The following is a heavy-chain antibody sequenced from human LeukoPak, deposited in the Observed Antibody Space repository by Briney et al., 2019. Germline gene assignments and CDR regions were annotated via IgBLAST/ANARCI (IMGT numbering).Heavy chain of an antibody. Sequence: GGSLRLSCAASGFTFSSYGMHWVRQAPGKGLEWVAFIRHDGSNKYYADSVKGRFTISRDNSKNTLYLQMNSLRAEDTAVYYCAKGSGYYDILTGYSGFDYWGQGTLVTVSS. D-gene: IGHD3-9*01. CDR2: IRHDGSNK. CDR3: AKGSGYYDILTGYSGFDY. V-gene: IGHV3-30*02. J-gene: IGHJ4*02. CDR1: GFTFSSYG.